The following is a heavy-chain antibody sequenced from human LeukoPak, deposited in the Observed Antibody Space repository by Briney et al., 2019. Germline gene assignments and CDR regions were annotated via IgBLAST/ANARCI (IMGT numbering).Heavy chain of an antibody. CDR1: GGSISSSSYY. CDR2: IYYSGST. D-gene: IGHD6-13*01. V-gene: IGHV4-39*07. CDR3: ARERIAAAGTVDY. Sequence: SETLSLTCTVSGGSISSSSYYWGWIRQPPGKGLEWIGSIYYSGSTYYNPSLKSRVTISVDTSKNQFSLKLSSVTAADTAVYYCARERIAAAGTVDYWGQGTLVTVSS. J-gene: IGHJ4*02.